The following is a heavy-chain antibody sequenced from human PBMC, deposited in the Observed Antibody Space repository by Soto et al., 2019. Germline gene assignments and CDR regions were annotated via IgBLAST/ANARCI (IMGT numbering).Heavy chain of an antibody. CDR1: GGSINSYY. CDR2: IHYTGST. Sequence: QVQMQESGPGLVKPSETLSLTCTVSGGSINSYYWTWIRQSPGKGLEWIGYIHYTGSTTYNPSLKDRVTISLDRSRNHFSLRLTSVTAADTAIYYCARSSYYDSSAYASLGFNVWGQGTNVTVSS. CDR3: ARSSYYDSSAYASLGFNV. V-gene: IGHV4-59*01. D-gene: IGHD3-22*01. J-gene: IGHJ3*01.